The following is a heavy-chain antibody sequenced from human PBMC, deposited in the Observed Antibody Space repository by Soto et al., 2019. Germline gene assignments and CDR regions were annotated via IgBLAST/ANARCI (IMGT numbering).Heavy chain of an antibody. CDR1: GGTFSSYA. CDR2: IIPIFGTA. V-gene: IGHV1-69*12. CDR3: AREDCVPYSWFDP. Sequence: QVQLVQSGAEVKKPGSSVKVSCKASGGTFSSYAISWVRQAPGQGLEWMGGIIPIFGTANYAQKVQGRVTIPAAEATSTADRELSSLRSEDTAVYYWAREDCVPYSWFDPWGQGTLVTVSS. D-gene: IGHD2-21*02. J-gene: IGHJ5*02.